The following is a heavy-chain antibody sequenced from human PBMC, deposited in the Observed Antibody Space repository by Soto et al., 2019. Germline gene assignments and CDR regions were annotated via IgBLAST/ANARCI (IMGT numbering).Heavy chain of an antibody. V-gene: IGHV4-34*01. D-gene: IGHD6-19*01. J-gene: IGHJ6*02. CDR1: GGSFIGYY. CDR3: ARGRIIAVAGTRYYYYYGMDV. Sequence: SETLSLTCAVYGGSFIGYYWSWIRQPPGKGLEWIGEINHSGSTNYNPSLKSRVTISVDTSKNQFSLKLSSVTAADTAVYYCARGRIIAVAGTRYYYYYGMDVWGQGTTVTVSS. CDR2: INHSGST.